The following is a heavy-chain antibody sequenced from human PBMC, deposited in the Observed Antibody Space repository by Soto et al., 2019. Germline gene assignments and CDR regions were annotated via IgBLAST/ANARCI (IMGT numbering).Heavy chain of an antibody. CDR2: ISAYNGNT. CDR1: GYTFTSYG. D-gene: IGHD3-10*01. J-gene: IGHJ6*02. Sequence: ASVKVSCKASGYTFTSYGISWVRQAPGQGLEWMGWISAYNGNTTYAQKLQGRVAMTTDTSTSTAYMELRSLRSDDTAVYYCARARRVRAKIRYYYGMDVWGQGTTVTVSS. CDR3: ARARRVRAKIRYYYGMDV. V-gene: IGHV1-18*01.